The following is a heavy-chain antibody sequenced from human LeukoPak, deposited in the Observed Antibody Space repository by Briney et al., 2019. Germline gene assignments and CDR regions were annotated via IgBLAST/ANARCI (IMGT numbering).Heavy chain of an antibody. CDR2: ISSSGST. CDR3: ARLIAVAGTFYYFDY. D-gene: IGHD6-19*01. CDR1: GGSISRYF. V-gene: IGHV4-59*08. Sequence: SETLSLTCTVSGGSISRYFWTWIRLPPTKGLEWIGYISSSGSTSYSPSLTSRVTISIDTSKNHFSLKLSSVTAADTAVYYCARLIAVAGTFYYFDYWGQGTLVTVSS. J-gene: IGHJ4*02.